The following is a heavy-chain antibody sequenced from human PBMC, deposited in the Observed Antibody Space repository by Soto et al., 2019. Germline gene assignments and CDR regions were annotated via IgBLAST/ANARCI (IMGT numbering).Heavy chain of an antibody. D-gene: IGHD2-21*02. Sequence: QVQLVQSGPEVKKPGASVKVSCKASGYTFTSYGISWVRQAPGQGLEWMGWISPYNGNTNYAQKLQGRVTMTTATSASPAYMVLRSLRSDDTAVYSRARDLIGDPGCWGQGALSTSSA. CDR2: ISPYNGNT. J-gene: IGHJ4*02. CDR1: GYTFTSYG. CDR3: ARDLIGDPGC. V-gene: IGHV1-18*01.